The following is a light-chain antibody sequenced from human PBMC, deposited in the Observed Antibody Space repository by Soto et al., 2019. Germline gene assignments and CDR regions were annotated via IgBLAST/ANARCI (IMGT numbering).Light chain of an antibody. CDR1: RSDVGGYNY. Sequence: QSVLTQPASVSGSPGQSITISCTGTRSDVGGYNYVSWYQQHPGKAPKLMIYDVSNRPSGVSNRFSGSKSGNTASLTISGLQAEDEADYYCSSYTSSSPLVFGGGTKLTVL. J-gene: IGLJ2*01. CDR2: DVS. V-gene: IGLV2-14*01. CDR3: SSYTSSSPLV.